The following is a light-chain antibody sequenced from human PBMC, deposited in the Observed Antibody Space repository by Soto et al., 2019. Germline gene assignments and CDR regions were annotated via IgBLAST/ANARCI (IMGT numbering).Light chain of an antibody. Sequence: EIVMTQSPATLSVSPGERATLSCRASQSVSSNLAWYQQRPGQAPRLLIYGASNRATGIPDRFSGSGSGTDFTLTIIRLEPEDFAVYYCQQYGSSGTFGQGTKVDIK. CDR3: QQYGSSGT. J-gene: IGKJ1*01. CDR2: GAS. V-gene: IGKV3-20*01. CDR1: QSVSSN.